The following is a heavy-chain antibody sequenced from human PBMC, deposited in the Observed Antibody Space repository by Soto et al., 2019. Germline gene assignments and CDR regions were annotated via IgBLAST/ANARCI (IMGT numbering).Heavy chain of an antibody. CDR3: TSQYSGYDWLAYTWFDP. D-gene: IGHD5-12*01. J-gene: IGHJ5*02. CDR2: ISYDGSNK. Sequence: LRLSCAASGFTFSSYGMHWVRQAPGKGLEWVAVISYDGSNKYYADSVKGRFTISRDNSKNTLYLQMNSLRAEDTAVYYCTSQYSGYDWLAYTWFDPWGQGTLVTVSS. V-gene: IGHV3-30*03. CDR1: GFTFSSYG.